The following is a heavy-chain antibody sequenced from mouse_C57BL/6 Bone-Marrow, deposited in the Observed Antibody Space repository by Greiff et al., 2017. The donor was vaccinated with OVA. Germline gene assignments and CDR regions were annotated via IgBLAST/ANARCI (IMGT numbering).Heavy chain of an antibody. CDR2: IYWDDDK. V-gene: IGHV8-12*01. D-gene: IGHD1-1*02. CDR1: GFSLSTSGMG. J-gene: IGHJ4*01. CDR3: ARSPRLCLYAMDY. Sequence: QVTLKVCGPGILQSSQTLSLTCSFSGFSLSTSGMGVSWIRQPSGKGLEWLAHIYWDDDKRYNPSLKSRLTISKDTSRNQVFLKITSVDTADTATYYCARSPRLCLYAMDYWGQGTSVTVSS.